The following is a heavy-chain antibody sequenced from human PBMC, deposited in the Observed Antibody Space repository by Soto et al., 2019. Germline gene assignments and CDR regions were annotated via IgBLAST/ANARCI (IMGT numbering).Heavy chain of an antibody. Sequence: PSETLSLTCAVSGGSISSGGYSWSWIRQPPGKGLEWIGYIYHSGSTYYNPSLKSRVTISVDRSKNQFSLKLSSVTAADTAVYYCARMTSSGYHKPIDYWGQGTLVTVS. CDR1: GGSISSGGYS. CDR2: IYHSGST. D-gene: IGHD3-22*01. V-gene: IGHV4-30-2*01. J-gene: IGHJ4*02. CDR3: ARMTSSGYHKPIDY.